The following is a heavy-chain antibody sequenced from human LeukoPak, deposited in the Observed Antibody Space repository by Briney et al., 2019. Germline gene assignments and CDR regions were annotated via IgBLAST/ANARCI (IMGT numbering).Heavy chain of an antibody. D-gene: IGHD6-13*01. CDR1: GYTFTGYY. CDR3: AREAWGIAAAGTPFRYYYYYMDV. CDR2: INPNSGGT. J-gene: IGHJ6*03. Sequence: ASVKVSCKASGYTFTGYYMHWVRQAPGQGLEWMGWINPNSGGTNYAQKFQGRVTMTRDTSISTAYMELSRLRSDDTAVYYCAREAWGIAAAGTPFRYYYYYMDVWGKGTTVTISS. V-gene: IGHV1-2*02.